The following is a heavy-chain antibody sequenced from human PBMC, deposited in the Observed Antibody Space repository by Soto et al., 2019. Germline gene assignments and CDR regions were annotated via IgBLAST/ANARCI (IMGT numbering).Heavy chain of an antibody. D-gene: IGHD3-3*01. J-gene: IGHJ6*03. CDR1: GFTFSSYW. CDR3: ARVREGREWLEPYMDV. V-gene: IGHV3-7*01. CDR2: IKQDGSEK. Sequence: GGSLRLSCAASGFTFSSYWMSWVRQAPGKGLEWVANIKQDGSEKYYVDSVKGRFTISRDNAKNSLYLQMNSLRAEDTAVYYCARVREGREWLEPYMDVWGKGTTVTVSS.